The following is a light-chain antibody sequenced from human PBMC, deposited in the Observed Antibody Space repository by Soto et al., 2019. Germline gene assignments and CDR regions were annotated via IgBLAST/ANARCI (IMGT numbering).Light chain of an antibody. CDR1: QSVSSK. J-gene: IGKJ1*01. Sequence: EIVMTQSPASLSVSPGDRATLSCRATQSVSSKLAWYQQKPGQAPRLLISGASTRATGIPARFSGSGSGTEFTLTISSLQSEDTAVYYCQQYNDWPPTFGQGTKVEIK. CDR3: QQYNDWPPT. V-gene: IGKV3-15*01. CDR2: GAS.